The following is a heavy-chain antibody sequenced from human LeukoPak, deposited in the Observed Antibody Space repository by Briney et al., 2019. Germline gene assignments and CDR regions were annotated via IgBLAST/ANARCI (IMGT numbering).Heavy chain of an antibody. CDR1: GGSVSSGSYY. Sequence: PSETLSLTCTVSGGSVSSGSYYWSWIRQPPGKGLEWIGYIYYSGSTNYNPSLKSRVTISVDTSKNQFSLKLSSVTAADTAVYYCARAFASGPRNWFDPWGQGTLVTVSS. CDR2: IYYSGST. V-gene: IGHV4-61*01. J-gene: IGHJ5*02. CDR3: ARAFASGPRNWFDP. D-gene: IGHD3-16*01.